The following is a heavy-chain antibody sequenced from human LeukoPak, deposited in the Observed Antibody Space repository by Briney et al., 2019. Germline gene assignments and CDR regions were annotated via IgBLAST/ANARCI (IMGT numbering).Heavy chain of an antibody. V-gene: IGHV4-59*08. CDR2: IYYTGST. Sequence: SETLSLTCTVSGGSISSFYWSWNRQSPGKGLKWIGYIYYTGSTNYNPSLKSRVIMSVDTSKNQFSLNLSSVTAADTAVYYCARHGGTRITLVEVYYFDYWGQGTLVTVSS. J-gene: IGHJ4*02. CDR1: GGSISSFY. D-gene: IGHD1-14*01. CDR3: ARHGGTRITLVEVYYFDY.